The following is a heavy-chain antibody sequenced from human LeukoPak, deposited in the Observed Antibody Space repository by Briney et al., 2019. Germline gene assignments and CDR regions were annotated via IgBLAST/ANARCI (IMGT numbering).Heavy chain of an antibody. CDR1: GYTFTSYY. V-gene: IGHV1-46*01. CDR3: ARDRGAVAAKIGGDFDY. J-gene: IGHJ4*02. Sequence: ASVKVSCKASGYTFTSYYMHWVRQAPGQGLEWMGIINPSGGSTSYAQKFQGRVTMTRDTSTSTVYMELSSLRSEDTAVYYCARDRGAVAAKIGGDFDYWGQGTLVTVSS. CDR2: INPSGGST. D-gene: IGHD6-19*01.